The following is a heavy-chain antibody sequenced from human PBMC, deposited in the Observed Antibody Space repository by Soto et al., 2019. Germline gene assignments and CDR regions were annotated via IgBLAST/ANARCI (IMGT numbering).Heavy chain of an antibody. V-gene: IGHV1-69*01. D-gene: IGHD3-3*01. CDR1: GGTFSSYA. J-gene: IGHJ6*02. Sequence: QVQLVQSGAEVKKPGSSVKVSCKASGGTFSSYAISWVRQAPGQGLEWMGGIIPIFGTANYTQKFQGRVTSDGCESRHRAYMELSSLRSEDTAVYYCAMDEFGVVIFPSYYGMDVWGQGTTVTVSS. CDR3: AMDEFGVVIFPSYYGMDV. CDR2: IIPIFGTA.